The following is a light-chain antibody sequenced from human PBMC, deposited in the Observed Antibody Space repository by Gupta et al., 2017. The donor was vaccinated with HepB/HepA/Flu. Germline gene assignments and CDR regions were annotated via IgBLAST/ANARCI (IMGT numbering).Light chain of an antibody. CDR2: DAS. Sequence: EIVLTQSPATLSLSPGERATLSCRASQSVNRYLAWYQHKPGQAPRLLIYDASSRATGIPARFSGSGSGTDFTLTIISLEPEDSAVYYCQQRTNWQFGGGTKVEIK. CDR1: QSVNRY. V-gene: IGKV3-11*01. CDR3: QQRTNWQ. J-gene: IGKJ4*01.